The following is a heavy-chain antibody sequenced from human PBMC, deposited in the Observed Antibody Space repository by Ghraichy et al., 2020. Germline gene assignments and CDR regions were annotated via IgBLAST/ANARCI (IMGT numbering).Heavy chain of an antibody. CDR2: ISSSGSII. J-gene: IGHJ2*01. CDR1: GFILSSYS. Sequence: LSLTCAASGFILSSYSINWVRQAPGKGLEWVSYISSSGSIIYYADSVKGRFTISRDNAKNSVYLQMNSLRDEDTAVYSCARNPLVHDWYFDLWGRGTLVTVSS. CDR3: ARNPLVHDWYFDL. V-gene: IGHV3-48*02. D-gene: IGHD3-10*01.